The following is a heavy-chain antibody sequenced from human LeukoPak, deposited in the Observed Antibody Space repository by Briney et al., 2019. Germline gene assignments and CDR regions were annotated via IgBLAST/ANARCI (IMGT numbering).Heavy chain of an antibody. CDR2: INHSGST. CDR3: ARGERIVVVPAAIFSWLDP. J-gene: IGHJ5*02. CDR1: GGSFSGYY. V-gene: IGHV4-34*01. Sequence: PSETLSLTCAVYGGSFSGYYWSWIRQPPGKGLEWIGEINHSGSTNYNPSLKSRVTTSVDTSKNQFSLKLSFVTAADTAVYYCARGERIVVVPAAIFSWLDPWGQGTLVTVSS. D-gene: IGHD2-2*01.